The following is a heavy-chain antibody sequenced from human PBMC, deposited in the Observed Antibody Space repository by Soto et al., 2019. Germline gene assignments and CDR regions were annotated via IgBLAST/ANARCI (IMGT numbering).Heavy chain of an antibody. J-gene: IGHJ4*02. CDR2: IVFGSGNT. D-gene: IGHD2-21*02. Sequence: SVKVSCKASGLTFRNFAVQWVRQARGQRPEWIGWIVFGSGNTNYSQKLQERVTLTRDTSTNTVYMELRRLGIEDTAVYYCAAGSRQVVTSAGEYWGQGNRVTVAS. V-gene: IGHV1-58*01. CDR1: GLTFRNFA. CDR3: AAGSRQVVTSAGEY.